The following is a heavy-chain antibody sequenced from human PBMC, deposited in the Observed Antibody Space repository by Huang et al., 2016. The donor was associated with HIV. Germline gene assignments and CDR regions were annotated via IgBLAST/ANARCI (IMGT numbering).Heavy chain of an antibody. V-gene: IGHV4-4*07. D-gene: IGHD6-13*01. CDR1: GGSISSYY. J-gene: IGHJ5*02. CDR2: IYSRGST. CDR3: ARAAAGTDWFDP. Sequence: QVQLQESGPGLVKPWETLTLTCTVFGGSISSYYWSWIRQHAGKGREGIGGIYSRGSTTFNPSLKSRVTMSVDTSKNQCSRKLSSVTAADTAVYFGARAAAGTDWFDPWGQGILVTVSS.